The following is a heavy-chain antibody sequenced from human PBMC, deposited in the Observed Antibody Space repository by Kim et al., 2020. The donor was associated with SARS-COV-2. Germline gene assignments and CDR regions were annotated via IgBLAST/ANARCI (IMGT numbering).Heavy chain of an antibody. CDR2: ISSSGSTI. CDR1: GFTFSDYY. CDR3: ASPLGDSSSWYVPPFDY. D-gene: IGHD6-13*01. V-gene: IGHV3-11*01. J-gene: IGHJ4*02. Sequence: GGSLRLSCAASGFTFSDYYMSWIRQAPGKGLEWVSYISSSGSTIYYADSVKGRFTISRDNAKNSLYLQMNSLRAEDTAVYYCASPLGDSSSWYVPPFDYWGQGTLVTVSS.